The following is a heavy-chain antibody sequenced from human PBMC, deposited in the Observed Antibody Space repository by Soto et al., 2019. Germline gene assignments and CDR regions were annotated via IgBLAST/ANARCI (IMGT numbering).Heavy chain of an antibody. CDR1: GGSISSYY. CDR3: ARSTTTTRPRFTY. Sequence: SETLSLTCTVSGGSISSYYWSWIRQPPGKGLEWIGYVYYTGATNYHPSLRGRVTISVDMSRNQFSLEVNSVTAADTAVYYCARSTTTTRPRFTYWGQGSLVTVSS. J-gene: IGHJ4*02. V-gene: IGHV4-59*01. CDR2: VYYTGAT. D-gene: IGHD4-4*01.